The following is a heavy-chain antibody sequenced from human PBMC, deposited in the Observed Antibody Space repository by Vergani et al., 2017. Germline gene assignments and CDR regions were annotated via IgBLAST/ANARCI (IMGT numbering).Heavy chain of an antibody. Sequence: QVQLQESGPGLVKPSETLSLTCTVSGGSISSYYWSWIRQPAGKGLEWIGRIYTSGSTDYNPSLKSRVTMSVDTSKNQFSLKLSSVTAADTAVYYCARGLKVAGTFYFDYWGQGTLVTVSS. CDR3: ARGLKVAGTFYFDY. CDR2: IYTSGST. V-gene: IGHV4-4*07. D-gene: IGHD6-19*01. CDR1: GGSISSYY. J-gene: IGHJ4*02.